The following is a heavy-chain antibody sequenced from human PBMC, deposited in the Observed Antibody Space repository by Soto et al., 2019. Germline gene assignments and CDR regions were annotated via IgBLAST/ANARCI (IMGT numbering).Heavy chain of an antibody. D-gene: IGHD2-21*02. CDR1: GFTFSTYW. CDR3: AKDRGDWVGYNWFDP. Sequence: QPGGSLRLSCAASGFTFSTYWMHWIRQVPGKGLEWVSRINSDASHTYYADSVKGRFTISRDNAKNTLHLEMNSLRAEDTAVYYCAKDRGDWVGYNWFDPWGQGTLVTVSS. CDR2: INSDASHT. J-gene: IGHJ5*02. V-gene: IGHV3-74*01.